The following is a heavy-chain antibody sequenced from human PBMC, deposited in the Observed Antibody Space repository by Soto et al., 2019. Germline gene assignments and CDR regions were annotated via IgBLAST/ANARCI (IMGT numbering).Heavy chain of an antibody. Sequence: QVQLVQSGAEVKKPGASVKVSCKASGYTFTSYGISWVRQAPGQGLEWMGWISAYNGNTNYAQKLQGRVTMTTDTSTSTAYMELRSLRSDDTAGYYCARRGYSSSWYGAGYYYGMDVWGQGTPVTVSS. CDR3: ARRGYSSSWYGAGYYYGMDV. V-gene: IGHV1-18*04. CDR2: ISAYNGNT. CDR1: GYTFTSYG. D-gene: IGHD6-13*01. J-gene: IGHJ6*02.